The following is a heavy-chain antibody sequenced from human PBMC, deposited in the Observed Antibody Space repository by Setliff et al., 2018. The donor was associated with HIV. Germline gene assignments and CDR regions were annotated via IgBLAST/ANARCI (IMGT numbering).Heavy chain of an antibody. Sequence: GGSLRLSCAASRFTFSDYYMTWIRQAPGKGLEWISYISGSGTTKYYAESVKGRFTISRDNAKDSLYLQMNTLRAEDTAVYYCARLTLLRGLTITYMDVWGKGTTVTGS. J-gene: IGHJ6*03. CDR3: ARLTLLRGLTITYMDV. CDR1: RFTFSDYY. CDR2: ISGSGTTK. D-gene: IGHD3-10*01. V-gene: IGHV3-11*04.